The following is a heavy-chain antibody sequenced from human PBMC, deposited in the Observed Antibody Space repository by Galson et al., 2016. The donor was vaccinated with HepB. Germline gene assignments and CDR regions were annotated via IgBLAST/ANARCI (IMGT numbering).Heavy chain of an antibody. J-gene: IGHJ1*01. D-gene: IGHD3-22*01. CDR2: INAGNGNT. Sequence: SVKVSCKASGYTFTSYAINWVRQAPGQGLEWMGWINAGNGNTKYSQKIQGRVTITRDTTASTAYMELSSLTSDDTAVYFCARGVFASGYYGFQHWGQGALVTVSS. CDR3: ARGVFASGYYGFQH. V-gene: IGHV1-3*01. CDR1: GYTFTSYA.